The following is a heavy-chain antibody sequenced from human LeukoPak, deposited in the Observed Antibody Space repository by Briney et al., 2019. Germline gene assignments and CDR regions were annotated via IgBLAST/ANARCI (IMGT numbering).Heavy chain of an antibody. CDR1: GYTFTSYG. CDR2: ISAYNGNT. J-gene: IGHJ4*02. CDR3: ARDSTYSGSYFPDY. D-gene: IGHD1-26*01. Sequence: ASVKVSCKASGYTFTSYGISWVRQAPGQGLEWMGWISAYNGNTNYAQKLQGRVTMTTDTSTSTAYMELRSLRSGDTAVYYCARDSTYSGSYFPDYWGQGTLVTVSS. V-gene: IGHV1-18*01.